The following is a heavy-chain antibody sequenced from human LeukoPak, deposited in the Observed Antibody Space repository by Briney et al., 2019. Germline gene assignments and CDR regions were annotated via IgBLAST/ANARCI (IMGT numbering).Heavy chain of an antibody. CDR3: AREDSSSSGYYYMDV. CDR1: GYTFTGYY. Sequence: ASVKVSCKASGYTFTGYYIHWVRLAPGQGLQWMGWINSNSGGTNYAQKFQGRVTMTRDTSISTAYMDLSSLISDDTAVYYCAREDSSSSGYYYMDVWGKGTTVTVSS. J-gene: IGHJ6*03. V-gene: IGHV1-2*02. D-gene: IGHD6-6*01. CDR2: INSNSGGT.